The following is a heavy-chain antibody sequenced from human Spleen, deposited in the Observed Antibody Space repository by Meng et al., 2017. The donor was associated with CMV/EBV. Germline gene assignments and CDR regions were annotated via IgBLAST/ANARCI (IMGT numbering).Heavy chain of an antibody. CDR3: ARVSSAYSGTYHDYYGMDV. J-gene: IGHJ6*02. V-gene: IGHV3-7*01. CDR2: IKEDGGET. Sequence: GGPLRLSCVASGFTFSGYWMSWVRQAPGKGLEWVANIKEDGGETYYVDSVKGRFTISRDNAKNTVYLQMSSLRAEDTAVYYCARVSSAYSGTYHDYYGMDVWGQGTTVTVSS. CDR1: GFTFSGYW. D-gene: IGHD1-26*01.